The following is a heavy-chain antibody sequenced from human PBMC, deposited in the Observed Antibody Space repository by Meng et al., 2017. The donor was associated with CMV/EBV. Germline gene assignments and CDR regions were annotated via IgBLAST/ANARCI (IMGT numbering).Heavy chain of an antibody. V-gene: IGHV3-7*01. Sequence: GGSLRLSCAASGFTFTSYWMSWVRQAPAYGLEWLANIKQDGSAKYYVDSVKGRFTISRENAKKSLYLQINNIRVEDTAVYYCVGGDGSLHASRLLDYWGQGTQVTVSS. D-gene: IGHD2-15*01. CDR2: IKQDGSAK. CDR1: GFTFTSYW. CDR3: VGGDGSLHASRLLDY. J-gene: IGHJ4*02.